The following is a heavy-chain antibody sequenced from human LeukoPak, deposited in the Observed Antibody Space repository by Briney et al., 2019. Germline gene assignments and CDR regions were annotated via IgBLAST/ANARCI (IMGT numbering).Heavy chain of an antibody. CDR2: ISSSSSYI. J-gene: IGHJ4*02. Sequence: GGSLRLSCAASGFTFSSYSMNWVRQAPGKGLEWVSSISSSSSYIYYADSVKGRFTISRDTSKNTLYLQMNSLRTEDTAVCYCAREGHGGAIDYWGQGTLVTVSS. V-gene: IGHV3-21*01. CDR3: AREGHGGAIDY. CDR1: GFTFSSYS. D-gene: IGHD1-26*01.